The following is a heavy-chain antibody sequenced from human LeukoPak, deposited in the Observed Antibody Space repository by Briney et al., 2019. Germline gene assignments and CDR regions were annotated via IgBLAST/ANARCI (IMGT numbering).Heavy chain of an antibody. Sequence: AGGSLRLSCAASGFTFSSYAMHWVRQAPGKGLEWVAVISYDGSNKYYADSVKGRFTFSRDNSKNTLYLQMNSLRAEDTAVYYCARDGEMATILYFDYWGQGTLVTVSS. V-gene: IGHV3-30-3*01. J-gene: IGHJ4*02. D-gene: IGHD5-24*01. CDR2: ISYDGSNK. CDR3: ARDGEMATILYFDY. CDR1: GFTFSSYA.